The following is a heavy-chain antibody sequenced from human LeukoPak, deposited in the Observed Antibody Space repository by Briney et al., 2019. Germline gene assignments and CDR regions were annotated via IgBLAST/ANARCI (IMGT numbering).Heavy chain of an antibody. CDR2: ISGSGGST. CDR1: GFTFSSYA. V-gene: IGHV3-23*01. J-gene: IGHJ5*02. CDR3: AKNAAYDFWSGYPNRNWFDP. D-gene: IGHD3-3*01. Sequence: GGSLRLSCATSGFTFSSYAMSWVRQAPGKGLEWVSAISGSGGSTYYADSVKGRFTISRDNSKNTLYLQMNSLRAEDTAVYYCAKNAAYDFWSGYPNRNWFDPWGQGTLVTVSS.